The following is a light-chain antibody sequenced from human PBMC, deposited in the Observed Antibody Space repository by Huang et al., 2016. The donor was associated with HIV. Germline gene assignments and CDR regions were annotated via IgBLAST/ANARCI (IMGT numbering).Light chain of an antibody. Sequence: DIQMTQSPSAMSASVGDRVTITCRASQDITNFLAWFQQKPGKAPQRLIHGASSLQSGVPSRVSGSGSGTEVTLTISSLQPDDFATYYCLQNYRFPWTFGQGTTVEI. CDR3: LQNYRFPWT. CDR2: GAS. J-gene: IGKJ1*01. CDR1: QDITNF. V-gene: IGKV1-17*03.